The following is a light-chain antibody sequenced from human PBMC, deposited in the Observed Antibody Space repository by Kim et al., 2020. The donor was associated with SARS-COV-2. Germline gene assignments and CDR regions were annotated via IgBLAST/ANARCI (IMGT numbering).Light chain of an antibody. J-gene: IGLJ1*01. V-gene: IGLV2-11*01. Sequence: GQSFTISCTGTSRDVGGYKYVSWYQQHPGKAPKLMIYDVSKRPSGVPDRFSGSKSGNTASLTISGLQAEDEADYYCCSYTGDYSLVFGTGTKVTVL. CDR2: DVS. CDR3: CSYTGDYSLV. CDR1: SRDVGGYKY.